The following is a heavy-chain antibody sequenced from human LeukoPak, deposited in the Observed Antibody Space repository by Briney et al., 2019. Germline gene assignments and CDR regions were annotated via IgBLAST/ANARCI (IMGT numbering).Heavy chain of an antibody. CDR1: GFTVSSNY. V-gene: IGHV3-53*01. D-gene: IGHD3-9*01. J-gene: IGHJ4*02. CDR3: TKGDYDILTALDY. Sequence: GGSLRLSCAASGFTVSSNYMSWVRRAPGKGLEWVSVIYSGGSTYYADSVKGRFTISRDNSKNTLYLQMNSLRAEDTAVYYCTKGDYDILTALDYWGQGTLVTVSS. CDR2: IYSGGST.